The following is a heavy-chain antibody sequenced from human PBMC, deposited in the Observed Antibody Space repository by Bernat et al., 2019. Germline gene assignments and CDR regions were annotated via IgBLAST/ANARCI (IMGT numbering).Heavy chain of an antibody. Sequence: QVQLVESGGGVVQPGRSLRLSCAASGFTFSSYGMHWVRPAPGKGLEWVAVIWYDGSNKYYADSVKGRFTISRDNSKNTLYLQMNSLRAEDTAVYYCARDPHITMIHFDYWGQGTLVTVSS. D-gene: IGHD3-22*01. CDR1: GFTFSSYG. CDR2: IWYDGSNK. J-gene: IGHJ4*02. CDR3: ARDPHITMIHFDY. V-gene: IGHV3-33*01.